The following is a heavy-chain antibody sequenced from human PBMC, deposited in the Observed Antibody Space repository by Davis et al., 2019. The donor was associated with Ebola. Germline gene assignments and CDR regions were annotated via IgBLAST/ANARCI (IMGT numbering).Heavy chain of an antibody. V-gene: IGHV2-5*02. Sequence: SGPTLVKPTQTLTLTCTFSGFSLSTSGVAVGWIRQPPGKALEWLALIYWDDDKRYSPSLMSRLTITKDTSKTQVVLTMTNMDPVDTATYYCAHRSHIAVAGTRFDNWGQGTLVTVSS. CDR1: GFSLSTSGVA. D-gene: IGHD6-19*01. CDR3: AHRSHIAVAGTRFDN. CDR2: IYWDDDK. J-gene: IGHJ4*02.